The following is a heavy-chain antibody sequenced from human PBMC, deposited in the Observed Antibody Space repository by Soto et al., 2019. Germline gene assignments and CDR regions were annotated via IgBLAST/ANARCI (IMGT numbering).Heavy chain of an antibody. CDR2: VYNSGST. CDR1: GGSISSNY. Sequence: SDTLSLTCTVSGGSISSNYWTWIRQPPGKGLEWIGYVYNSGSTNYNPSLKSRVTISEDTSKSQFSLKVNSMTAADTAVYYCARYRREAVAGYTLDNWGQGILVTVSS. J-gene: IGHJ4*02. CDR3: ARYRREAVAGYTLDN. D-gene: IGHD6-13*01. V-gene: IGHV4-59*07.